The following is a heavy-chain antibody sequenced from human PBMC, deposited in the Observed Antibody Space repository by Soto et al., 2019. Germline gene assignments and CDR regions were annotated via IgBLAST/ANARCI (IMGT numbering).Heavy chain of an antibody. Sequence: ASVKVSCKASGYTFTRSGISWVRQAPGQGPEWMGWISSYNGDTNYAQTFQGRVTMTTDTSTSTAYMELSSLRSEDTAVYYCARDRLLWGYNKEYYFDYWGQGTLVTVS. CDR1: GYTFTRSG. CDR2: ISSYNGDT. J-gene: IGHJ4*02. CDR3: ARDRLLWGYNKEYYFDY. V-gene: IGHV1-18*01. D-gene: IGHD4-4*01.